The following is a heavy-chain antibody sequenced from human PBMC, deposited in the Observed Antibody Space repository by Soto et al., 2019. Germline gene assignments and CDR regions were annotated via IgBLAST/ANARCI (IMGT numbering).Heavy chain of an antibody. V-gene: IGHV1-69*01. CDR3: ARDGYCTNGVCGYFDY. CDR2: IIPIFGTA. CDR1: GGTFSSYA. Sequence: QVQLVQSGAEVKKPGSSVKVSCKASGGTFSSYAISWVRQAPRQGLEWMGGIIPIFGTANYAQKFQGRVTINADESTSTAYMELSSLRSEDTAVYYCARDGYCTNGVCGYFDYWGQGTLVTVSS. D-gene: IGHD2-8*01. J-gene: IGHJ4*02.